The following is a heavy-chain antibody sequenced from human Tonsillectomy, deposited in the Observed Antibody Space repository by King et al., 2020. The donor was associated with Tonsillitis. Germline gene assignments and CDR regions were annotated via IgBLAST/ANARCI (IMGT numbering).Heavy chain of an antibody. CDR1: GYTFTGHY. D-gene: IGHD2-15*01. V-gene: IGHV1-2*02. Sequence: QLVQSGAEVKKPGASVKVSCKASGYTFTGHYMHWVRQAPGQGLEWMGWINPNSGGTNYAQKFQGTVTMTRDTSISTAYMELSRLKSDDMAVYYCARGGYCSGGTCYPDYGMDVWGQGTTVTVSS. CDR2: INPNSGGT. CDR3: ARGGYCSGGTCYPDYGMDV. J-gene: IGHJ6*02.